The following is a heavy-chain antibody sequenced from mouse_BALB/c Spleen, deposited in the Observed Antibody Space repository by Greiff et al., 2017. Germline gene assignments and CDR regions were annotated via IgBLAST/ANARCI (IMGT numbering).Heavy chain of an antibody. CDR2: ISSGSSTI. CDR3: ARWASYAMDY. CDR1: GFTFSSFG. J-gene: IGHJ4*01. V-gene: IGHV5-17*02. Sequence: EVKLGGVWGGLVQPGGSRKLSCAASGFTFSSFGMHWVRQAPEKGLEWVAYISSGSSTIYYADTVKGRFTISRDNPKNTLFLQMTSLRSEDTAMYYCARWASYAMDYWGQGTSVTVSS.